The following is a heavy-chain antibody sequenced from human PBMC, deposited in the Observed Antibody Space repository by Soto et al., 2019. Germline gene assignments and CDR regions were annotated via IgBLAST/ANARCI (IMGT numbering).Heavy chain of an antibody. D-gene: IGHD3-10*01. CDR3: ARHSVYYGSGSLLDV. CDR1: GGSISSSSYY. Sequence: SETLSLTCTVSGGSISSSSYYWGWIRQPPGKGLEWIGSIYYSGSTYYNPSLKSRVTISVDTSKNQFSLKLSSVTAADTAVYYCARHSVYYGSGSLLDVWGKGTTVTVSS. CDR2: IYYSGST. V-gene: IGHV4-39*01. J-gene: IGHJ6*04.